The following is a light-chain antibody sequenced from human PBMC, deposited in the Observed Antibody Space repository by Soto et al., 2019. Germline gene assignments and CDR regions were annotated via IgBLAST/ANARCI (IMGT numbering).Light chain of an antibody. CDR1: QSVLYRSDSKNY. Sequence: IVMTQSPDSLAVSLGERATINCKSSQSVLYRSDSKNYLAWYQLKPGQPPKLLIYWASARESGVPDRFSGSGSGTDFTLTINNLQAEDVAVYFWQQYYLAPLTFGPGTKV. CDR2: WAS. J-gene: IGKJ3*01. CDR3: QQYYLAPLT. V-gene: IGKV4-1*01.